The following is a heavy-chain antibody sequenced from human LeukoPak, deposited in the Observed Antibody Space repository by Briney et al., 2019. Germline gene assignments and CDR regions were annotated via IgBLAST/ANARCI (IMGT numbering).Heavy chain of an antibody. J-gene: IGHJ4*02. V-gene: IGHV1-69*06. CDR2: IIPIFGTA. Sequence: SVKVSCKASGGTFSSHAISWVRQAPGQGLEWMGGIIPIFGTANYAQKFQGRVTITADKSTSTAYMELSSLRSEDTAVYYCARGRTRYDSSGYYHLSTDYWGQGTLVTVSS. CDR3: ARGRTRYDSSGYYHLSTDY. D-gene: IGHD3-22*01. CDR1: GGTFSSHA.